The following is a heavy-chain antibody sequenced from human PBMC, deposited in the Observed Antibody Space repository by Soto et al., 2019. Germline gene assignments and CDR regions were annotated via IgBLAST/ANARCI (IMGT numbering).Heavy chain of an antibody. CDR3: ARDITRFGELLYN. D-gene: IGHD3-10*01. CDR1: GFTFSSYA. Sequence: QVQLMESGGGVVQPGRSLRLSCAASGFTFSSYAIHWVRQAPGKGLEWVAVISYDGSNKYYADSVKGRFIISRDNSKNTLYLQMNSLRAEDTAMYYCARDITRFGELLYNWGQGTLVTVSS. J-gene: IGHJ4*02. CDR2: ISYDGSNK. V-gene: IGHV3-30*04.